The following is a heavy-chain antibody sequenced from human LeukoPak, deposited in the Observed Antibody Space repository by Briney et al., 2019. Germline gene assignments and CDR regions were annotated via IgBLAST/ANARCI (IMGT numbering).Heavy chain of an antibody. CDR2: INHSGTT. J-gene: IGHJ4*02. CDR1: GGSFSGYY. D-gene: IGHD3-10*01. Sequence: SETLSLTCTVYGGSFSGYYWSWIRQPPGKGLEWIGEINHSGTTNYNPSLKSRVTMSVDTSKNQFSLKVSSVTAADTAVYYCAREGSAVTNFDYWGQGTLVTVSS. V-gene: IGHV4-34*01. CDR3: AREGSAVTNFDY.